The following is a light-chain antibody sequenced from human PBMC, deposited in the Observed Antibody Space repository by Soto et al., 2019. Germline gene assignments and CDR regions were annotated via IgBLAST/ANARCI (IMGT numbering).Light chain of an antibody. J-gene: IGKJ5*01. V-gene: IGKV2-29*01. CDR1: PSLLPSDGKTY. CDR2: DVS. Sequence: DIVMTENPLSLAITPWQPASISCKSSPSLLPSDGKTYLYWYQQKSGQSPSLLIYDVSTRAAVVTARGSATASETDFTLTISSLTSEDSEVYLCQQYNNWTFSFSQVTRLEIK. CDR3: QQYNNWTFS.